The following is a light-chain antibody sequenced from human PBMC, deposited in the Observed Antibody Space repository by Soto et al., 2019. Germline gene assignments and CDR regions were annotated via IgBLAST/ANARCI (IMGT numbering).Light chain of an antibody. V-gene: IGLV2-14*03. CDR1: SSDVGGYNY. J-gene: IGLJ1*01. CDR3: SSHTSTTTRV. Sequence: QSALTQPASVSGSPGQSITISCTGTSSDVGGYNYVSWYQQHPGKAPKLMIYDVTNRPSGVSNRFSGSKSGNTASLTISGLQAEDEADYYCSSHTSTTTRVFGTGTK. CDR2: DVT.